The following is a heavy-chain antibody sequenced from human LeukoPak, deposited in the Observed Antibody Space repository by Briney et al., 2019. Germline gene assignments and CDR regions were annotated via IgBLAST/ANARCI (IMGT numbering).Heavy chain of an antibody. CDR2: INPNSGGT. J-gene: IGHJ5*02. CDR1: GYTFTGYY. V-gene: IGHV1-2*02. D-gene: IGHD2-21*01. Sequence: ASVKVSCKASGYTFTGYYMHWVRQAPGQGLEWMGWINPNSGGTNYAQNFQGRVTMTRTTSISTAYMELSRLRSDDTAVYYCAREDSSTPAYGNCFDPWGQGTLVTVSS. CDR3: AREDSSTPAYGNCFDP.